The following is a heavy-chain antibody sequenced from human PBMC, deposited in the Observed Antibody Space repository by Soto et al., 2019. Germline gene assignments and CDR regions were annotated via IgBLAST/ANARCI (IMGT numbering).Heavy chain of an antibody. CDR1: GGSFSGYY. V-gene: IGHV4-34*01. CDR3: ARGRILEWLLFRWFDP. Sequence: PSETLSLTCAVYGGSFSGYYWSWIRQPPGKGLEWIGEINHSGSTNYNPSLKSRVTISVDTSKNQFSLKLSSVTAADTAVYYCARGRILEWLLFRWFDPWGQGTLVTVSS. D-gene: IGHD3-3*01. J-gene: IGHJ5*02. CDR2: INHSGST.